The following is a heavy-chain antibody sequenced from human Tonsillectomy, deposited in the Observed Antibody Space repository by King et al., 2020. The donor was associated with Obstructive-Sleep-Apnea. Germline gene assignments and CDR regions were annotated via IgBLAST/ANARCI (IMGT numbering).Heavy chain of an antibody. CDR1: GYSFTSYG. CDR3: ARGSVVVGDAFDI. D-gene: IGHD2-15*01. J-gene: IGHJ3*02. Sequence: QLVQSGAEVKKPGESLRISCKVSGYSFTSYGTSWLRRMPGKALEGMGRIDLRDFYTTYSPSFQGHVTISADKSISTAYLQWSSLKASDTAMYYCARGSVVVGDAFDIWGQGTMVTVSS. V-gene: IGHV5-10-1*03. CDR2: IDLRDFYT.